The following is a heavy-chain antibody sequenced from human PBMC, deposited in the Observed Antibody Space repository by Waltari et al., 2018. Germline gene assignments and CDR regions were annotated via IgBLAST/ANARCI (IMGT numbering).Heavy chain of an antibody. V-gene: IGHV1-8*03. CDR2: MNPNSGNT. CDR3: ARSLRGAAGKGMDV. CDR1: GGTFSSYA. Sequence: QVQLVQSGAEVKKPGSSVKVSCKASGGTFSSYAISWVRPATGQGLEWMGWMNPNSGNTGYAQKFQGRVTITRNTSISTAYMELSSLRSEDTAVYYCARSLRGAAGKGMDVWGQGTTVTVSS. J-gene: IGHJ6*02. D-gene: IGHD6-13*01.